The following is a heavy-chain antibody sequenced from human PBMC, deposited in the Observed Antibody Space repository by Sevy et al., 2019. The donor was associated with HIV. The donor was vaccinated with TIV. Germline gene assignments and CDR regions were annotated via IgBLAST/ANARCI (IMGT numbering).Heavy chain of an antibody. D-gene: IGHD1-1*01. CDR3: AGEGSGGEMSTIFDY. V-gene: IGHV3-53*01. CDR2: IYSGGST. J-gene: IGHJ4*02. CDR1: GFIVSSDC. Sequence: GGSLRLSCTASGFIVSSDCMCWVRQAPGKGLEWVSGIYSGGSTNYADSFKGRFTISRDKSKNKLYLQMNSLTAEDTAVYYCAGEGSGGEMSTIFDYWGQGTLVTVSS.